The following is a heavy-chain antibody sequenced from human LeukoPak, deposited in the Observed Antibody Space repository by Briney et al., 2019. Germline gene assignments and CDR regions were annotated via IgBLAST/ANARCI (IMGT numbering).Heavy chain of an antibody. CDR2: INSDGSST. CDR1: GFTFSSYW. J-gene: IGHJ6*02. D-gene: IGHD3-22*01. V-gene: IGHV3-74*01. CDR3: AREQHYYDSSGYYPYYYYGMDV. Sequence: GGSLRLSCAASGFTFSSYWMHWVRQAPGKGLVWVSRINSDGSSTSYADSVKGRFTISRDNAKNTLYLQINSLRAEDTAVYYCAREQHYYDSSGYYPYYYYGMDVWGQGTTVTVSS.